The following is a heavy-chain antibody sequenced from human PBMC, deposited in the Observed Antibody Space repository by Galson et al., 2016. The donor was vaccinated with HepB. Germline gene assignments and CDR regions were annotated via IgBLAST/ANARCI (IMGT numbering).Heavy chain of an antibody. V-gene: IGHV3-23*01. CDR1: GFTFNNHA. CDR2: ISPSGDNT. CDR3: ARRGINWGFFDY. D-gene: IGHD7-27*01. Sequence: SLRLSCAASGFTFNNHAMNWVRQAPGKGLEWVSTISPSGDNTYYAASVKGRFTISRDISKNTLYLQMNSLRADDTALYYCARRGINWGFFDYWGQGTLVTVSS. J-gene: IGHJ4*02.